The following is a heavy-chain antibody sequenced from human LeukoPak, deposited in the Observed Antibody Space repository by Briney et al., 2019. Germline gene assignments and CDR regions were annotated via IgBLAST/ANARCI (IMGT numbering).Heavy chain of an antibody. CDR3: ARAHAYDRWNWFDP. J-gene: IGHJ5*02. D-gene: IGHD3-22*01. CDR1: GFTFSSYV. CDR2: IRYDGSNK. V-gene: IGHV3-30*02. Sequence: GGSLRLSCAASGFTFSSYVMHWVRQAPGKGLEWVAFIRYDGSNKYYADSVKGRFTISRDNSKNTLYMQMNSLRAEDTAVYYCARAHAYDRWNWFDPWGQGTLVTVSS.